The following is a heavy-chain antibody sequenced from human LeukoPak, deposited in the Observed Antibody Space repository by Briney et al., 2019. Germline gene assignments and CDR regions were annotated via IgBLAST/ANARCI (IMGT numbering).Heavy chain of an antibody. CDR3: VKATSAGPRYFDL. V-gene: IGHV3-23*01. CDR2: ISGGSFST. J-gene: IGHJ2*01. Sequence: GGSLRLSCAASGFAFSSYAMNWVRQAPGRGLEWVSSISGGSFSTYYADPVKGRFTISKDTSNNTLYLQMHSLRVDDTAVYFCVKATSAGPRYFDLWGRGTLVAVS. D-gene: IGHD6-13*01. CDR1: GFAFSSYA.